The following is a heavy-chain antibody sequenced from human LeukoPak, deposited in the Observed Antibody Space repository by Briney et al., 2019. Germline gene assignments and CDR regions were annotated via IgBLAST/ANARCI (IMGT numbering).Heavy chain of an antibody. Sequence: PSETLSLTCTVSGGSISSSSYYWGWIRQPPGKGLEWIGSIYYSGSTYSNPSLKSRVTISLDTSKNHFSLKLSSVTAADTAVYYCAGGSAAMDNWGQGTLVTVSS. D-gene: IGHD2-2*01. CDR2: IYYSGST. CDR1: GGSISSSSYY. CDR3: AGGSAAMDN. V-gene: IGHV4-39*07. J-gene: IGHJ4*02.